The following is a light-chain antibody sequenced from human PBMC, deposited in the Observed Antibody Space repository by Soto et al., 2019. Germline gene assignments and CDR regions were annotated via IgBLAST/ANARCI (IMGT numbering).Light chain of an antibody. CDR1: QSVSNNY. J-gene: IGKJ1*01. V-gene: IGKV3-20*01. CDR2: GAS. Sequence: EIVLTQSPGTLSLSPGERATLSCRASQSVSNNYLAWYQQKPGQAPRLLIYGASNSATGIPDRFSGSGSGTDFTLTISRLEPDDFAVYYWQQYGSSGTFGQGTKVEIK. CDR3: QQYGSSGT.